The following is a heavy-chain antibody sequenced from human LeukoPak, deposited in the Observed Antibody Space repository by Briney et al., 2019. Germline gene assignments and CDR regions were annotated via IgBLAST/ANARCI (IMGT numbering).Heavy chain of an antibody. CDR3: ARSVMDSSDFYYFDY. V-gene: IGHV4-30-4*07. Sequence: SETLSLTCAVSGGSINNDDYSWSWIRQPPGKGLEWIGYVYYSGNTYYNPSLKSRVTISVDTSKNQSSLKLTSVTAADTAVYYCARSVMDSSDFYYFDYWGQGTLVTVSS. CDR2: VYYSGNT. D-gene: IGHD3-22*01. CDR1: GGSINNDDYS. J-gene: IGHJ4*02.